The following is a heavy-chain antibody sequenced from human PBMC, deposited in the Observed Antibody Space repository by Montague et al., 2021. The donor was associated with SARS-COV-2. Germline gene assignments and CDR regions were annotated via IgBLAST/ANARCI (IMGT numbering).Heavy chain of an antibody. J-gene: IGHJ3*02. D-gene: IGHD3-22*01. CDR3: ARVGYYDYAFDI. CDR1: GGSISSYY. CDR2: IYYSGGT. Sequence: SETLSLTCTVSGGSISSYYWSWIRQPPGKGLEWIGYIYYSGGTXXXPSXKSRVTISVDTSKNQFSLTLSSVTAADTAVYYCARVGYYDYAFDIWGQGTMVTVSS. V-gene: IGHV4-59*01.